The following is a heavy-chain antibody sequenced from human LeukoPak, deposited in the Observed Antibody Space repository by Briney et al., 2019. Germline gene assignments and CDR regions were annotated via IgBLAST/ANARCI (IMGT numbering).Heavy chain of an antibody. J-gene: IGHJ4*02. V-gene: IGHV3-48*04. D-gene: IGHD4-23*01. CDR1: GFTLSSHG. CDR3: ARDYGGKWLDY. Sequence: GRSLRLSCAASGFTLSSHGMHWVRQAPGKGLEWVSYISSSGSTIYYADSVKGRFTISRDNARNSLYLQMNSLRAEDTAVYYCARDYGGKWLDYWGQGTLVTVSS. CDR2: ISSSGSTI.